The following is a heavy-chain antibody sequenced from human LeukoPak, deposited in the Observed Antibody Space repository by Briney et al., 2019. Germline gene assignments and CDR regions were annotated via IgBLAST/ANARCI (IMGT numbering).Heavy chain of an antibody. Sequence: ASVKVSCKASGYTFIRYHMHWVRQAPGQGLEWIGVLKLYDGSISHAQKFQGRVTMTRNTSISTAYMELSSLRSEDTAVYYCARGVGYSSSWYRMVEWFDPWGQGTLVTVSS. V-gene: IGHV1-46*01. CDR3: ARGVGYSSSWYRMVEWFDP. CDR1: GYTFIRYH. CDR2: LKLYDGSI. D-gene: IGHD6-13*01. J-gene: IGHJ5*02.